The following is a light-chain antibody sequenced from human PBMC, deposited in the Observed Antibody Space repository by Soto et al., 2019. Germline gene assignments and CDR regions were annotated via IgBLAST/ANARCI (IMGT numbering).Light chain of an antibody. V-gene: IGKV1-17*01. J-gene: IGKJ4*01. Sequence: DIQMTQSPFSLSASVGDRVTITCRASQGIGSDLGWYQQKPGRAPKRLIYATSSLQSGVPSRFSGSGSGTEFTLTISSLQPEDFATYYCLQYSGYPLTFGGGTKVEIQ. CDR3: LQYSGYPLT. CDR2: ATS. CDR1: QGIGSD.